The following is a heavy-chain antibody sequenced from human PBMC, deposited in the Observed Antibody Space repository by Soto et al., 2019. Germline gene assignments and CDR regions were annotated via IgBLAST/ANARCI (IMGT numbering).Heavy chain of an antibody. CDR1: GFTFSTYW. CDR3: ATNADYYDNSRNDFSIHYFYN. D-gene: IGHD3-22*01. CDR2: IKKDGSEK. Sequence: QPGGSLRLSCGASGFTFSTYWMTWVRQAPGKGLEWVANIKKDGSEKYYADSVKGRFSISRDNAKNSLYLQMNSLRAEDTAVYYCATNADYYDNSRNDFSIHYFYNCSQGTLVPVS. J-gene: IGHJ4*02. V-gene: IGHV3-7*01.